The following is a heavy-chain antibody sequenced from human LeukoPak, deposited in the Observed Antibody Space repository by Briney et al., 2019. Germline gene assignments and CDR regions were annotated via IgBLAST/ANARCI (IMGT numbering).Heavy chain of an antibody. D-gene: IGHD5-24*01. V-gene: IGHV4-59*12. J-gene: IGHJ4*01. CDR1: GGSISSYY. CDR3: ARGEGARDGYNYAGPFYFDY. Sequence: NPSETLSLTCTVSGGSISSYYWSWIRQPPGKGLEWIGHIYYSGSTNYSPSLKSRVTISIDTSKNQFSLKLNSMTAADTAVYYCARGEGARDGYNYAGPFYFDYWGHGTLVTVSS. CDR2: IYYSGST.